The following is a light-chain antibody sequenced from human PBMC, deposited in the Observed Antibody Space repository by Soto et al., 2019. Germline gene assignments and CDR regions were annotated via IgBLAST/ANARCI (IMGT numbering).Light chain of an antibody. Sequence: SYELTQTPSVSVAPGETARIPCGGNNIGRKSVHWFQQRPGQAPVLVIYYDSDRPSGIPERFSGSNSGNTATLTISRVEAGDEADYYCQVWDSGSDHRVFGGGTKLTVL. CDR2: YDS. CDR3: QVWDSGSDHRV. V-gene: IGLV3-21*04. J-gene: IGLJ3*02. CDR1: NIGRKS.